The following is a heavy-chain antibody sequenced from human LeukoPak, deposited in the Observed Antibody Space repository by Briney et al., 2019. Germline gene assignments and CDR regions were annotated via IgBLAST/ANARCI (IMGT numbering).Heavy chain of an antibody. D-gene: IGHD1-14*01. J-gene: IGHJ4*02. Sequence: GGSLRLSCAASGFTFSSYAMSWVRQAPGKGLEWVSAISGSGGSTYYADSVRGRVTISRDNSKNTLFLQMNSLRAEDTAVYYCAKYTREFDYWGQGTLVTVSS. CDR3: AKYTREFDY. V-gene: IGHV3-23*01. CDR2: ISGSGGST. CDR1: GFTFSSYA.